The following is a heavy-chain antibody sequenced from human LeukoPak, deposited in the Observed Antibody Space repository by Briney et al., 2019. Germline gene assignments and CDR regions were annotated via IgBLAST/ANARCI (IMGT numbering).Heavy chain of an antibody. CDR3: ARRPYYDILTGYDY. V-gene: IGHV1-18*04. D-gene: IGHD3-9*01. CDR2: ISAYNGNT. J-gene: IGHJ4*02. CDR1: GYTFTSYG. Sequence: ASVKVSCKASGYTFTSYGISWVRQAPGQGLEWMGWISAYNGNTNYAQKLQGRVTMTIDTSTSTAYMELRSLRSDDTAVYYCARRPYYDILTGYDYWGQGTLVTVSS.